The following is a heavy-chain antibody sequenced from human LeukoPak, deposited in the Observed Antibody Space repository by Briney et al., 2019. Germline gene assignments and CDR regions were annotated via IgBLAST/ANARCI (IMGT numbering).Heavy chain of an antibody. CDR1: GGTFSSYA. V-gene: IGHV1-69*04. J-gene: IGHJ6*02. Sequence: GASVKVSCKASGGTFSSYAISWVRQAPGQGLEWMGRIIPILGIANYAQKFQGRVTITADKSTSTAYMELSSLRSEGTAVYYCASPTTPRYYYGMDVWGQGTTVTVSS. D-gene: IGHD4-17*01. CDR3: ASPTTPRYYYGMDV. CDR2: IIPILGIA.